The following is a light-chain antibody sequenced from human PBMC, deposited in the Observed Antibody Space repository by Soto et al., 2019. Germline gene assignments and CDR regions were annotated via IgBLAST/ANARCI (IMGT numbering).Light chain of an antibody. CDR3: SSYTNINTRACV. CDR1: STDFENFNL. J-gene: IGLJ1*01. Sequence: QSALTQPASVSGSPGQSITISCTRSSTDFENFNLVSWYQHCPDKAPKLIIYEGTKRPSGVSNRFSGSKSGNTASLTISGLQAEDEAEYYCSSYTNINTRACVFGTGTKLTVL. CDR2: EGT. V-gene: IGLV2-14*02.